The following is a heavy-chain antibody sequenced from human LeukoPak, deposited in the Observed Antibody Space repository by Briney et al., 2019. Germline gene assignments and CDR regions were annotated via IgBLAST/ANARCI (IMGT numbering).Heavy chain of an antibody. D-gene: IGHD5-12*01. V-gene: IGHV3-15*01. J-gene: IGHJ4*02. CDR2: IKSKTDGGTT. CDR3: TTAYIAATKDFDY. CDR1: GFTFSYAW. Sequence: GGSLRLSCAASGFTFSYAWMNWVRQAPGKGLKWVGRIKSKTDGGTTDYAASVKGRFTISRDDSKNTLYLQMNSLKTEDTAVYYCTTAYIAATKDFDYWGQGTLVSVSS.